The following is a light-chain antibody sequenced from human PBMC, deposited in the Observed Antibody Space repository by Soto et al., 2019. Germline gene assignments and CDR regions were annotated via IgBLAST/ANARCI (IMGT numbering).Light chain of an antibody. J-gene: IGLJ2*01. V-gene: IGLV1-40*01. CDR3: QSYDSSLSAL. CDR2: GNS. CDR1: SSNIGAGYD. Sequence: QSALTQPPSVSGAPGQRVTISCTGSSSNIGAGYDVHWYQQLPGTAPKLLIYGNSNRPSGVPDRFSGSKSGTSASLAITGLQAEDEADYYCQSYDSSLSALFSGGTQLTVL.